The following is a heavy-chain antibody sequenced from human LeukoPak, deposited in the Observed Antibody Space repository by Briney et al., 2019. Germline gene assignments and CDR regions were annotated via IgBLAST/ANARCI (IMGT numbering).Heavy chain of an antibody. Sequence: GGSLRLSCAASGFTFSPYEMNWVRQAPGKGLEWVPYISTSGSTIYYVDSVKGRFTISRDNAKNSLSLQMNSLRAEDTAVYYCARAYYDSSGYYDTIDYWGQGTLVTVSS. CDR1: GFTFSPYE. CDR2: ISTSGSTI. J-gene: IGHJ4*02. V-gene: IGHV3-48*03. D-gene: IGHD3-22*01. CDR3: ARAYYDSSGYYDTIDY.